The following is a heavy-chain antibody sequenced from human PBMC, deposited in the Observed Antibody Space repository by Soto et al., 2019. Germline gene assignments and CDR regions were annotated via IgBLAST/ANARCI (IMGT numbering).Heavy chain of an antibody. Sequence: SETLSLTCTVSGGSISSGDYYWSWIRQPPGKGLEWIGYIYYSGSTYYNPSLKSRVTISVDTSKNQFSLKLSSVTAADTAVYYCASYVWSGYYTFDYWGQGTLVTVS. CDR2: IYYSGST. V-gene: IGHV4-30-4*01. CDR3: ASYVWSGYYTFDY. CDR1: GGSISSGDYY. D-gene: IGHD3-3*01. J-gene: IGHJ4*02.